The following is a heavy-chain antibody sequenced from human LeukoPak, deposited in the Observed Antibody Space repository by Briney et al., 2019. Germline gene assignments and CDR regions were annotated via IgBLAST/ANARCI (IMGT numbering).Heavy chain of an antibody. Sequence: GGSLRLSCAASGFTFSTSAMSWVRQAPGKGLEWVSAISGSGSTRYYAHSVQGRFTISRDNSKNTLYLQMNSQRVEDTALYYCAKCAWFGDAPGGDYWGQGTLVTVSS. V-gene: IGHV3-23*01. D-gene: IGHD3-10*01. J-gene: IGHJ4*02. CDR2: ISGSGSTR. CDR3: AKCAWFGDAPGGDY. CDR1: GFTFSTSA.